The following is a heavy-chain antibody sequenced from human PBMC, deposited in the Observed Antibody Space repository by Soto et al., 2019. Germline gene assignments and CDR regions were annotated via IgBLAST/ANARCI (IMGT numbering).Heavy chain of an antibody. D-gene: IGHD3-22*01. CDR1: GFTLSSYS. Sequence: PGCSLRLSCAASGFTLSSYSMNWGRQAPGKGLEWVSSISSSSSYIYYADSVKGRFTISSDNAKNSLYLQMNSLRAEDTAVYYCARDTRNTYYYDSSGPTAYYGMDVWGQGTTVTGSS. CDR2: ISSSSSYI. J-gene: IGHJ6*02. V-gene: IGHV3-21*01. CDR3: ARDTRNTYYYDSSGPTAYYGMDV.